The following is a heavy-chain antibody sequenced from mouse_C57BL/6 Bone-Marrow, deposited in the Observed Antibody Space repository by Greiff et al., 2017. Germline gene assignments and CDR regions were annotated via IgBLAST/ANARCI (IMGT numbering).Heavy chain of an antibody. CDR1: GYTFTSYD. D-gene: IGHD2-3*01. V-gene: IGHV1-85*01. J-gene: IGHJ2*01. CDR3: AKGLLLFDY. CDR2: IYPRDGST. Sequence: QVHVKQSGPELVKPGASVKLSCKASGYTFTSYDINWVKQRPGQGLEWIGWIYPRDGSTKDNEKFKGKATWTVDTSASTAYMELHSLTSEDSAVEFCAKGLLLFDYWGQGTTLTVSS.